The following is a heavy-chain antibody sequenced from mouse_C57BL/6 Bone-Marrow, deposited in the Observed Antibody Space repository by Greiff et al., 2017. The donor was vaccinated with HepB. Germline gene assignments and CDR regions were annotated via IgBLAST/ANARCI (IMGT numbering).Heavy chain of an antibody. V-gene: IGHV3-6*01. CDR3: ARHGSSYWFAY. D-gene: IGHD1-1*01. CDR2: ISYDGSN. J-gene: IGHJ3*01. Sequence: VQLQQSGPGLVKPSQSLSLTCSVTGYSITSGYYWNWIRQFPGNKLEWMGYISYDGSNNYNPSLKNRISITRDTSKNQFFLKLNSVTTEDTATYYCARHGSSYWFAYWAKGLWSLSLQ. CDR1: GYSITSGYY.